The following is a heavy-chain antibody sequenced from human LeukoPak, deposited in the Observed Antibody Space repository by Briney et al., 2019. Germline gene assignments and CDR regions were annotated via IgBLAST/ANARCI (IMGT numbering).Heavy chain of an antibody. CDR3: AREGPGEAGDGGDFDY. D-gene: IGHD7-27*01. J-gene: IGHJ4*02. V-gene: IGHV3-21*01. CDR2: ISSSSSYI. Sequence: GGSLRLSCAASGFTFSSYSMNWVRQAPGKGLEWVSSISSSSSYIYYADSVKGRFTISRDNAKNSLYLQMNSLRAEDTAVYYRAREGPGEAGDGGDFDYWGQGTLVTVSS. CDR1: GFTFSSYS.